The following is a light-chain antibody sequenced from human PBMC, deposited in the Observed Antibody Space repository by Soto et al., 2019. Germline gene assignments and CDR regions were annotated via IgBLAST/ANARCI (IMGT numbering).Light chain of an antibody. V-gene: IGKV1-12*01. CDR2: TAS. Sequence: IQMTQSPSSVSASVADRVTITCRASQGVSTWLAWYQQKPGKAPNLLIYTASSLQSGVPSRFSGSGPGTDFTLTINGLQPEDFATYYCQQDASFPITFGQGTRLEIK. CDR3: QQDASFPIT. J-gene: IGKJ5*01. CDR1: QGVSTW.